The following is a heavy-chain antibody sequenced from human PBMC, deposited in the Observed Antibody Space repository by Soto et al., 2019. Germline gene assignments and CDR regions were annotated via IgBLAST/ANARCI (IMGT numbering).Heavy chain of an antibody. V-gene: IGHV1-18*01. CDR3: ARDRWSMVYDYGMDV. CDR2: ISAYNGNT. J-gene: IGHJ6*02. CDR1: GYTFTSYG. D-gene: IGHD2-8*01. Sequence: QVQLVQSGAEVKKPGASVKVSCKASGYTFTSYGISWVRQAPGQGLEWMGWISAYNGNTNYAQKLQGRVTMTTDTYTSTAHMELRSLRSDDTAVYYCARDRWSMVYDYGMDVWGQGTTVTVSS.